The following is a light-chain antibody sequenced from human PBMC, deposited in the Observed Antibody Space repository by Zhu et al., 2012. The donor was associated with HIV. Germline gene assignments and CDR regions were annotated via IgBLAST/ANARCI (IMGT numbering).Light chain of an antibody. CDR2: GAS. CDR3: QQYGSSRT. Sequence: EIVLTQSPGTLSLSPGEGATLSCRASQSISNSYLAWYQQKPGQAPRLLIYGASSRATGIPDRFSGSGSGTDFTLTISRLEPEDFAVYYCQQYGSSRTFGQGTKVEIK. J-gene: IGKJ1*01. CDR1: QSISNSY. V-gene: IGKV3-20*01.